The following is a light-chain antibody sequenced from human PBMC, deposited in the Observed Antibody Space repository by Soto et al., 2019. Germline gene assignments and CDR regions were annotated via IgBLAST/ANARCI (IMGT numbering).Light chain of an antibody. V-gene: IGKV1-39*01. CDR2: AAS. Sequence: DIQMTQSPSSLSASVGDRVTITCRASRSITGYLNWYQQKPGKAPKLLIYAASTLQSGVPSRFSGSGSGTEFNLTISSLQHDDFATSFCQQSHGIPYTFGQGTRLETK. J-gene: IGKJ2*01. CDR1: RSITGY. CDR3: QQSHGIPYT.